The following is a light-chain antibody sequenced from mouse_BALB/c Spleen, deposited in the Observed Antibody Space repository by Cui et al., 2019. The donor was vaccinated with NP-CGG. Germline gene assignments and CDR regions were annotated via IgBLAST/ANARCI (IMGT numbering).Light chain of an antibody. CDR2: GTN. CDR3: ALWYSNHWV. J-gene: IGLJ1*01. V-gene: IGLV1*01. Sequence: QAIVSQGSALTTSPGETVTLTCRSSTGAVTTHNYANWVQEKPDHLFTGLIGGTNNRAPGVPARFSGSLIGDKAALTITGAQTEDEAIYFCALWYSNHWVFGGGTKLTVL. CDR1: TGAVTTHNY.